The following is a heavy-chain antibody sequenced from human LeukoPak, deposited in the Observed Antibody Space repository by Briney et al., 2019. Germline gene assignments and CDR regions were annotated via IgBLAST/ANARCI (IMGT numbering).Heavy chain of an antibody. CDR2: IYYSGST. D-gene: IGHD2-21*02. J-gene: IGHJ4*02. CDR3: ARGERAAYCGGDCYSVGFDY. V-gene: IGHV4-39*07. Sequence: SETLSLTCTVSGGSISSSSYYWGWIRQPPGQGLEWIGSIYYSGSTYYNPSLKSRVTISVDTSKNQFSLKLSSVTAADTAVYYCARGERAAYCGGDCYSVGFDYWGQGTLVTVSS. CDR1: GGSISSSSYY.